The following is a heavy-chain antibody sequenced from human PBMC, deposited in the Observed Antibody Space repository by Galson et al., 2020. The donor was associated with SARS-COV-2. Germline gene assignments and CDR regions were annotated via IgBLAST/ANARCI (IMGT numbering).Heavy chain of an antibody. CDR3: AKGGSGITWYFVDW. CDR2: IRYDGSDD. D-gene: IGHD6-13*01. Sequence: GESLKISCAASGYTFTNYGMHWVRQAPGKRLEWVAFIRYDGSDDFYGDSVKGRFTISRDNFKNTLYLQMNSLRPEDSGVYYCAKGGSGITWYFVDWWGQGTLVTVSS. V-gene: IGHV3-30*02. CDR1: GYTFTNYG. J-gene: IGHJ4*02.